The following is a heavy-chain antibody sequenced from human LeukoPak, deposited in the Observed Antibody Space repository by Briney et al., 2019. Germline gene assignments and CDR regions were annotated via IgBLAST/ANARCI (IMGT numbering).Heavy chain of an antibody. J-gene: IGHJ4*02. V-gene: IGHV1-46*01. CDR2: INPSGGST. D-gene: IGHD3-22*01. Sequence: VASVKVSCKASGYTFTSYYMHWVRQAPGQGLEWMGIINPSGGSTSYAQKFQGRVTMTRDMSTSTVYMELRSLRSEDTALYYCARDPLDSSASIVPFDYWGQGTLVTVSS. CDR1: GYTFTSYY. CDR3: ARDPLDSSASIVPFDY.